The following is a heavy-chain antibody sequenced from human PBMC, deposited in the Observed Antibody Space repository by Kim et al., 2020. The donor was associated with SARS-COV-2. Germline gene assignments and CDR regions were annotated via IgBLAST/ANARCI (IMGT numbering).Heavy chain of an antibody. J-gene: IGHJ6*02. CDR1: RYSFSSYA. CDR3: SRVDFGELLYLPDYYGMDV. CDR2: INVGNGNT. V-gene: IGHV1-3*01. Sequence: ASVKVSCKASRYSFSSYAFHWVRQAPGQRLEWMGWINVGNGNTKYSQKFQGRVTITRDTSASTVYMELSSLRFEDTAVYFCSRVDFGELLYLPDYYGMDVWGQGTTVTVSS. D-gene: IGHD3-10*01.